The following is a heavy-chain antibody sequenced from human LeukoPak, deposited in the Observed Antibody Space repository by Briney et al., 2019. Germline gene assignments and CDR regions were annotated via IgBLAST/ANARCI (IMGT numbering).Heavy chain of an antibody. CDR2: IRDSGSST. V-gene: IGHV3-23*01. J-gene: IGHJ4*02. CDR3: AKYGPQDSGSSHFDY. CDR1: GFTFNTYT. D-gene: IGHD1-26*01. Sequence: GGSLRLSCAASGFTFNTYTMNWVRQAPGKGLEWVSAIRDSGSSTHYADSVKGRFTTSRDNSKNTLFLQMNSLRAEDTAIYYCAKYGPQDSGSSHFDYWGQGALVTVSS.